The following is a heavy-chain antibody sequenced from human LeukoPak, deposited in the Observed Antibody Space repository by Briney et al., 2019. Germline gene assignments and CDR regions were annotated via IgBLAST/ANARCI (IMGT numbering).Heavy chain of an antibody. CDR1: GGSISSSSYY. CDR2: IYYSGST. CDR3: ARPLKGYYGSGTLNWFDP. Sequence: SETLSLTCTVSGGSISSSSYYWGWIRQPPGKGLEWIGSIYYSGSTYYNPSLKSRVTISVDTSKNQFSLKLSSVTAADTAVYYCARPLKGYYGSGTLNWFDPWGQGTLVTVSS. D-gene: IGHD3-10*01. V-gene: IGHV4-39*07. J-gene: IGHJ5*02.